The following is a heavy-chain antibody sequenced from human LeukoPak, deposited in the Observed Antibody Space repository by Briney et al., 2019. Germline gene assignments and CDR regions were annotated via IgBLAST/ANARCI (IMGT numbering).Heavy chain of an antibody. CDR3: AREYNWNPLDY. CDR1: GFTFSSYS. Sequence: AGGSLRLSCAAAGFTFSSYSMISVRQAPGKGLEWVSSISSSSSYIYYADSVKGRFTISRDNAKNSLYLQMNSLRAEDTAVSYCAREYNWNPLDYWGQGTLVTVSS. V-gene: IGHV3-21*01. CDR2: ISSSSSYI. D-gene: IGHD1-1*01. J-gene: IGHJ4*02.